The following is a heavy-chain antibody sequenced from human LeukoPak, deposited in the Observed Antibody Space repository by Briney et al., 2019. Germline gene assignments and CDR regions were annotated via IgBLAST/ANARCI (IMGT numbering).Heavy chain of an antibody. CDR2: ISGSGGST. V-gene: IGHV3-23*01. J-gene: IGHJ4*02. CDR1: GFTFSSYA. CDR3: ARGGKIAAAGVYFDY. Sequence: PGGSLRLSCAASGFTFSSYAMSWVRQAPGKGLEWVSAISGSGGSTYYTDSVKGRFTISRDNSKNTLYLQMNSLRAEDTAVYYCARGGKIAAAGVYFDYWGQGTLVTVSS. D-gene: IGHD6-13*01.